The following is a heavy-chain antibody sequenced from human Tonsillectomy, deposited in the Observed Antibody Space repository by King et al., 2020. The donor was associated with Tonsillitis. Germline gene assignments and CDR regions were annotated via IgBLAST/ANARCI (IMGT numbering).Heavy chain of an antibody. CDR3: AGEQWLVPSPLDY. D-gene: IGHD6-19*01. CDR1: GFTFSSYA. Sequence: VQLVESGGGVVQPGRSLRLSCAASGFTFSSYAMHWVRQAPGKGLEWVAVISYDGSNKYYADSVKGRFTISRDNSKNTLYLQMNSLRTEDTAVYSCAGEQWLVPSPLDYWGQGTLVTVSS. J-gene: IGHJ4*02. V-gene: IGHV3-30*01. CDR2: ISYDGSNK.